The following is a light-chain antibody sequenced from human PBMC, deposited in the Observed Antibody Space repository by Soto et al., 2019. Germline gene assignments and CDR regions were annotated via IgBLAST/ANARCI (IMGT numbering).Light chain of an antibody. J-gene: IGKJ1*01. CDR3: QQYNSYWT. V-gene: IGKV1-5*01. CDR1: HSISSW. Sequence: DIQMTQSPSTLSASVGDIVTTTCRASHSISSWLAWYQQKPGKAPKLLIYDASSLESGVPSRFSGSGSGTEFTLTISSLQPDDFATYYCQQYNSYWTFGQGTKVDI. CDR2: DAS.